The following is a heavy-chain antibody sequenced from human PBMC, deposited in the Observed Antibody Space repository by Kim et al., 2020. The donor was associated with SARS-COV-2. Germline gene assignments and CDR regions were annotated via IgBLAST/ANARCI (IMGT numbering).Heavy chain of an antibody. V-gene: IGHV1-3*01. Sequence: ASVKVSCKASGYTFTSYAMHWVRQAPGQRLEWMGWINAGNGNTKYSQKFQGRVTITRDTSASTAYMELSSLRSEDTAVYYCAREGSSSWYALFDPWGQGTLVTVSS. J-gene: IGHJ5*02. CDR2: INAGNGNT. CDR1: GYTFTSYA. D-gene: IGHD6-13*01. CDR3: AREGSSSWYALFDP.